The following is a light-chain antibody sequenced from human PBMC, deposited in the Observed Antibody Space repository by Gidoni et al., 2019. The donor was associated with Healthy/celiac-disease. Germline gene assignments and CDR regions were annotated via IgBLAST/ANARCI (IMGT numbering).Light chain of an antibody. CDR2: EVS. CDR3: SSYAGSNS. J-gene: IGLJ1*01. Sequence: QSALTQPPSASGSPGQSVTISCTGTGSDVGGYNYVSWYQQHPGNAPNLMIYEVSKRPSGVPDRFSGSKSGNPASLTVSGLQAEDEADYYCSSYAGSNSFGTGTKVTVL. V-gene: IGLV2-8*01. CDR1: GSDVGGYNY.